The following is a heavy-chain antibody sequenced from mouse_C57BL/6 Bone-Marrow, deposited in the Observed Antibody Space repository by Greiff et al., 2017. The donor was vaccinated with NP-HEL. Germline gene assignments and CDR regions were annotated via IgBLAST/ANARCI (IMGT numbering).Heavy chain of an antibody. Sequence: QVQLQQPGAELVRPGTSVKLSCKASGYTFTSYWMHWVKQRPGQGLEWIGVIDPSDSYTNYNQKFKGKATLTVDTSSSTAYMQLSSLPSEESAAFYCTRVYTIVKWFSYGGRGTLVTVSA. CDR3: TRVYTIVKWFSY. J-gene: IGHJ3*01. D-gene: IGHD2-12*01. CDR2: IDPSDSYT. CDR1: GYTFTSYW. V-gene: IGHV1-59*01.